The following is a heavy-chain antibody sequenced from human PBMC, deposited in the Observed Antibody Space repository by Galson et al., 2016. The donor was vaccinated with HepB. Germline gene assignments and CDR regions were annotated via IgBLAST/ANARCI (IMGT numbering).Heavy chain of an antibody. D-gene: IGHD1-14*01. Sequence: SLRLSCAASGVTVSNDYMTWVRQAPGKGPEWVSIIYSGGQTAYADSVKGRFTISRDNSKNTVDLQMNSLPAEDTAIDYSARDQPVTPLGYWGQGTLVSVSS. J-gene: IGHJ4*02. CDR3: ARDQPVTPLGY. CDR1: GVTVSNDY. CDR2: IYSGGQT. V-gene: IGHV3-66*01.